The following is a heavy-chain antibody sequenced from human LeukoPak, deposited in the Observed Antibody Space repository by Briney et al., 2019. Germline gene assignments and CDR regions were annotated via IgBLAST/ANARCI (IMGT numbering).Heavy chain of an antibody. CDR1: GYSISSGYY. J-gene: IGHJ3*02. CDR3: ASNSGSYDDAFDI. Sequence: SETLSLTCTVSGYSISSGYYWGWIRQPPGKGLEWIGYIYYSGSTYYNPSLKSRVTISVDTSKNQFSLKLSSVTAADTAVYYCASNSGSYDDAFDIWGQGTMVTVSS. V-gene: IGHV4-38-2*02. CDR2: IYYSGST. D-gene: IGHD1-26*01.